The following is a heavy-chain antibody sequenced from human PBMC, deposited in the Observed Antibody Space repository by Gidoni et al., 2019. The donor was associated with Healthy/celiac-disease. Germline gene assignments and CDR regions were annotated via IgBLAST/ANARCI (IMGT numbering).Heavy chain of an antibody. D-gene: IGHD2-21*02. J-gene: IGHJ4*02. CDR3: ARGLARLVVVTAVGGYYFDY. Sequence: QVQLQQWGAGLLKPSETLSLTCAVYGGSFSGYYWSWIRQPPGKGLEWIGEINHSGSTNYNPSLKSRVTISVDTSKNQFSLKLSSVTAADTAVYYCARGLARLVVVTAVGGYYFDYWGQGTLVTVSS. CDR2: INHSGST. V-gene: IGHV4-34*01. CDR1: GGSFSGYY.